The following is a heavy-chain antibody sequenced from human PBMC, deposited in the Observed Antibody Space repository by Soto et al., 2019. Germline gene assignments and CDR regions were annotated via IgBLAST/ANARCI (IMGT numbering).Heavy chain of an antibody. V-gene: IGHV4-30-4*01. CDR2: IYYSGST. Sequence: SEPLSLTCTVYGGSISSGDYYWSWIRQPPGKGLEWIGYIYYSGSTYYNPSLKSRVTISVDTSKNQFSLKLSSVTAADTAVYYCARDLSGKVDILTYYGMDVWGQGTTVTVSS. CDR1: GGSISSGDYY. J-gene: IGHJ6*02. CDR3: ARDLSGKVDILTYYGMDV. D-gene: IGHD3-9*01.